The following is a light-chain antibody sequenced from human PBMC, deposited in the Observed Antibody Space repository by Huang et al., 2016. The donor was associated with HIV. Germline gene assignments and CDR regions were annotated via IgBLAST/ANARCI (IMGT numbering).Light chain of an antibody. V-gene: IGKV1-NL1*01. J-gene: IGKJ5*01. Sequence: DIQMTQSPSSLSASVGDRVTITCRARQGISNSLAWYQQNPGKAPKLLLYAASRLKSGVPSRFSGSGSGTDYTLTISSLHPEDFATYYCQQYYSTPPITFGQGTRLEIK. CDR1: QGISNS. CDR3: QQYYSTPPIT. CDR2: AAS.